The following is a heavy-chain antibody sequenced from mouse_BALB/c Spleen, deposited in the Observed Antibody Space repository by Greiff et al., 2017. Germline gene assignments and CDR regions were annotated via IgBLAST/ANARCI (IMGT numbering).Heavy chain of an antibody. CDR3: AMYGYDVGDWYFDV. CDR2: INPNNGDT. CDR1: GYSFTGYN. D-gene: IGHD2-2*01. J-gene: IGHJ1*01. Sequence: EVQLQQSGPELEKPGASVKISCKASGYSFTGYNMNWVKQSNGKSLEWIGDINPNNGDTFYNQKFKGKATLTVDKSSSTAYMQLNSLTSEDSAVYYCAMYGYDVGDWYFDVWGAGTTVTVSS. V-gene: IGHV1-39*01.